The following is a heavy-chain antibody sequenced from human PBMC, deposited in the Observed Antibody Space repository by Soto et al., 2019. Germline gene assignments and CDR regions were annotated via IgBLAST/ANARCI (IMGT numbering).Heavy chain of an antibody. CDR2: IWYDGSNK. D-gene: IGHD6-13*01. J-gene: IGHJ5*02. CDR3: ARDPVDSSSWSNNPVGWFDP. Sequence: GGALRLSWAASGVTFSSYGMHGVRQAPGKGLEWVAVIWYDGSNKYYADSVKGRFTISRDNSKNTLYLQMNSLRAEDTAVYYCARDPVDSSSWSNNPVGWFDPWGQGTLVTVSS. CDR1: GVTFSSYG. V-gene: IGHV3-33*01.